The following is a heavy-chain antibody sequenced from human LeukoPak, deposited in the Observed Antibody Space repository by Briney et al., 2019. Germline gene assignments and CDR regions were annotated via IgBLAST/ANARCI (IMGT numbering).Heavy chain of an antibody. Sequence: SVKVSCKASGGTFSSYAISWGRQSPGHGLEWMGGFIPIFGTANYAQKFQCRVTTTAHESTRTAYMQLSSVRSEDTTVHYCARGRRITIFGVVHVAFDIWGQGTMVTVSS. CDR3: ARGRRITIFGVVHVAFDI. CDR1: GGTFSSYA. J-gene: IGHJ3*02. V-gene: IGHV1-69*13. D-gene: IGHD3-3*01. CDR2: FIPIFGTA.